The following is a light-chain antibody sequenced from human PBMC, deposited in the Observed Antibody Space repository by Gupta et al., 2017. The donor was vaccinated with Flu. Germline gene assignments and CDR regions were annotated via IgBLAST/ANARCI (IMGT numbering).Light chain of an antibody. Sequence: NCRSSQSVLYSSNNKNYLAWYQHKPGQPPKLLIYWASTRESGVPDRFSGSGSGTDFTLTISSLQADDVAVYYCQQYFISPQTFGQGTKVEIK. CDR1: QSVLYSSNNKNY. J-gene: IGKJ1*01. V-gene: IGKV4-1*01. CDR2: WAS. CDR3: QQYFISPQT.